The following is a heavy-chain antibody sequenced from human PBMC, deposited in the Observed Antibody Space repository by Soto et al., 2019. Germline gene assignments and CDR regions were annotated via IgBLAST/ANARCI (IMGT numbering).Heavy chain of an antibody. CDR3: AKDTPFPGPDAFDI. Sequence: PSETLSLTCSVSGFTFSSYAMSWVRQAPGKGLEWVSAISGSGGSTYYADSVKGRFTISRDNSKNTLYLQMNSLRAEDTAVYYCAKDTPFPGPDAFDIWGQGTMVTVSS. CDR2: ISGSGGST. V-gene: IGHV3-23*01. J-gene: IGHJ3*02. CDR1: GFTFSSYA.